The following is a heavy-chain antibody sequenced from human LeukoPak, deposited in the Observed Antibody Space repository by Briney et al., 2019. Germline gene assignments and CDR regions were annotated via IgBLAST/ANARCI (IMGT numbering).Heavy chain of an antibody. D-gene: IGHD6-13*01. CDR1: GGSISTYY. V-gene: IGHV4-39*01. J-gene: IGHJ4*02. CDR3: ARGLIAAAGTGLSPFDY. Sequence: PSETLSLTCTVSGGSISTYYWGWIRQPPGKGLEWIGSIYYSGSTYYNPSLKSRVTISVDTSKNQFSLKLSSVTAADTAVYYCARGLIAAAGTGLSPFDYWGLGTLVTVSS. CDR2: IYYSGST.